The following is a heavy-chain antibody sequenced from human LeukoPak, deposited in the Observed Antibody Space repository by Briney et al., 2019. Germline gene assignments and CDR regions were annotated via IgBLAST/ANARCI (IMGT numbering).Heavy chain of an antibody. CDR1: GGSFSGYY. J-gene: IGHJ4*02. CDR3: ARHEYEKSFNDY. CDR2: INHSGST. D-gene: IGHD3-16*02. Sequence: PSETLSLTCAVYGGSFSGYYWSWIRQPPGKGLEWIGEINHSGSTNYNPSLKSRVTISVDTSKNQFSLKLSSVTAADTAVYYCARHEYEKSFNDYWGQGTLVTVSS. V-gene: IGHV4-34*01.